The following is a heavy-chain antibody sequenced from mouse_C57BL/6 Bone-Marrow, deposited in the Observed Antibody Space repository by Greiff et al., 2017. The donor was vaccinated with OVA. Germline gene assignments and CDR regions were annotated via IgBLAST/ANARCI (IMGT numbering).Heavy chain of an antibody. V-gene: IGHV1-63*01. CDR2: IYPGGGYT. J-gene: IGHJ2*01. CDR3: ARAPDGYYVYYFDY. Sequence: VQLVESGAELVRPGTSVKMSCKASGYTFTNYWIGWAKQRPGHGLEWIGDIYPGGGYTNYNEKFKGKATLTADKSSSTAYMQFSSLTSEDSAIYYCARAPDGYYVYYFDYWGQGTTLTVSS. D-gene: IGHD2-3*01. CDR1: GYTFTNYW.